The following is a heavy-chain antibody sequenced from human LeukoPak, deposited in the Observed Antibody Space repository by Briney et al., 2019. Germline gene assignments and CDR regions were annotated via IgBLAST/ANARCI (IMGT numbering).Heavy chain of an antibody. CDR1: GFTFSSYS. CDR2: ISSSSSYI. Sequence: NPGGSLRLSCAASGFTFSSYSMNWVRQAPGKGLEWVSSISSSSSYIYYADSVKGRFTISRDNAKNSLYLQMNSLRAEDTAVYYCARGGYRYYDSSGYREYFQHWGQGTLVTVSS. V-gene: IGHV3-21*01. CDR3: ARGGYRYYDSSGYREYFQH. J-gene: IGHJ1*01. D-gene: IGHD3-22*01.